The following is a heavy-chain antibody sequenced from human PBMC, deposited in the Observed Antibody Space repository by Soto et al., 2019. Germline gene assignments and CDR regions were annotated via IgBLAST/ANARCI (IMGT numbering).Heavy chain of an antibody. D-gene: IGHD3-10*02. CDR3: GRDQSGTGYYVDWFDP. CDR1: GVSFRSSG. Sequence: ASVKLSCKSSGVSFRSSGIHWVRQARGQRLEWIGWIVVGSGNTNYAQKFQERVTITRDVSTNTAYMELTSLTSEDTAVYYCGRDQSGTGYYVDWFDPWGQGTLVTVSS. J-gene: IGHJ5*02. V-gene: IGHV1-58*02. CDR2: IVVGSGNT.